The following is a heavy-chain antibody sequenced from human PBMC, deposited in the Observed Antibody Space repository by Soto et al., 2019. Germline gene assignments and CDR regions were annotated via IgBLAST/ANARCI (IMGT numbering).Heavy chain of an antibody. CDR3: ARGGGVLRYFAVYGMDV. V-gene: IGHV4-34*01. CDR2: INHSGST. J-gene: IGHJ6*02. Sequence: SETLSLTCAVYGGSFSGYYWSWIRQPPGKGLEWIGEINHSGSTNYNPSLKSRVTISVDTSKNQFSLKLSSVTAADTAVYYCARGGGVLRYFAVYGMDVWGQGTTVTVSS. D-gene: IGHD3-9*01. CDR1: GGSFSGYY.